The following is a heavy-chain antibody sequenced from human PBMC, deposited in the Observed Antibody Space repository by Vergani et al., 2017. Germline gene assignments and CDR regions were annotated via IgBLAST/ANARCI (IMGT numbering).Heavy chain of an antibody. CDR3: AKDSPAANGSDY. D-gene: IGHD6-13*01. V-gene: IGHV3-30*18. Sequence: QVQLVESGGGVVQPGRSLRLACAASGFTFSSYGMHWVRQAPGKGLEWVAVISYDVSNKYYADSVKGRFTISRDNSKNTLYLQMNSLRAEDTAVYYCAKDSPAANGSDYWGQGTLVTVSS. CDR2: ISYDVSNK. CDR1: GFTFSSYG. J-gene: IGHJ4*02.